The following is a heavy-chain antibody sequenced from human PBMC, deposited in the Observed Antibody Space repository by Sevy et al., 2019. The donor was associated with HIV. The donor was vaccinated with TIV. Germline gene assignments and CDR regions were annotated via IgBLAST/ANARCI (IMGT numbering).Heavy chain of an antibody. CDR2: IYSSGTT. CDR1: GFDVSNNY. CDR3: ARDYSRRPGWFDP. V-gene: IGHV3-53*01. J-gene: IGHJ5*02. Sequence: GGSLRLSCAGSGFDVSNNYMSWVRKAPGKGLEWVSIIYSSGTTYYADSVKGRFTISRDKSKNTVYLQMSSLRADDTAFYHCARDYSRRPGWFDPWGQGTLVTVSS. D-gene: IGHD6-13*01.